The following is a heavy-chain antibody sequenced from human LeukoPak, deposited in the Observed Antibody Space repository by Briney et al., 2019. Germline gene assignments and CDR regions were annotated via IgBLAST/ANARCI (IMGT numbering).Heavy chain of an antibody. D-gene: IGHD3-22*01. CDR1: GYTFTSYG. J-gene: IGHJ4*02. Sequence: ASVKVSCKASGYTFTSYGISWVRQAPGQGLEWMGWISACNGNTNYAQKLQGRVTMTTDTSPSTAYMELRSLRSDDTAVYYCARDSDPMTNGLIDYWGQGTLVTVSS. CDR3: ARDSDPMTNGLIDY. CDR2: ISACNGNT. V-gene: IGHV1-18*01.